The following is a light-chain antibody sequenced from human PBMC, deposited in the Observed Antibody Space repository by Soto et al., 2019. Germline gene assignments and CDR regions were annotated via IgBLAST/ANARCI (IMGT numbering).Light chain of an antibody. CDR1: QDISDV. V-gene: IGKV1-33*01. Sequence: DIQMTQSPSALSASVGDRVTITCQASQDISDVLNWYQQQPGKAPKVLIYDASKLQTGVPSRFSGRGSGKDFTFTISSLQPDDSGTYYCQQYYNWPLTFGGGTKVEIK. CDR2: DAS. J-gene: IGKJ4*01. CDR3: QQYYNWPLT.